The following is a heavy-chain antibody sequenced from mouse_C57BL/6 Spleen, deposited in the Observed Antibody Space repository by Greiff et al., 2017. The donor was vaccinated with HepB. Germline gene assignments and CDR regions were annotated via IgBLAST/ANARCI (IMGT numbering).Heavy chain of an antibody. CDR3: ARMYYFDY. CDR2: ISDGGSYT. Sequence: EVKVEESGGGLVKPGGSLKLSCAASGFTFSSYAMSWVRQTPEKRLEWVATISDGGSYTYYPDNVKGRFTISRDNAKNNLYLQMSHLKSEDTAMYYCARMYYFDYWGQGTTLTVSS. CDR1: GFTFSSYA. J-gene: IGHJ2*01. V-gene: IGHV5-4*03.